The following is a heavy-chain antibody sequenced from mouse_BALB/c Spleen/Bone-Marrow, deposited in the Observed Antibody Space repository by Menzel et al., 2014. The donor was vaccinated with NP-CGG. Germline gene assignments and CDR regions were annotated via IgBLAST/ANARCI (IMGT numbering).Heavy chain of an antibody. D-gene: IGHD2-10*02. J-gene: IGHJ4*01. CDR3: ARDQEYRNYYYAMDY. V-gene: IGHV2-6-7*01. CDR1: GFSLTGXA. Sequence: VQGVESGPGLVAPSQSLSIPCAVSGFSLTGXAXPWVRLPSGKFLAFLGMIWXDGCTDYNSVFKSRLTIGKDNSKSQVFLKMNSLQTEDTAAYYCARDQEYRNYYYAMDYWGQGISVTVSS. CDR2: IWXDGCT.